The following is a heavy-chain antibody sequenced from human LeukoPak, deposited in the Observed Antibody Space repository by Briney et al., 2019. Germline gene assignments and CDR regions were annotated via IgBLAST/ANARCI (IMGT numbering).Heavy chain of an antibody. CDR3: AREGGGCSSTSCATLGY. J-gene: IGHJ4*02. Sequence: PSGGSLRLSCAASGFTFSSYAMSWVRQAPGKGLEWVAIISYDGSNKYYADSVKGRFTISRDNSKNTLYLQMNSLRAEDTAVYYCAREGGGCSSTSCATLGYWGQGTLVTVSS. D-gene: IGHD2-2*01. CDR2: ISYDGSNK. CDR1: GFTFSSYA. V-gene: IGHV3-30*04.